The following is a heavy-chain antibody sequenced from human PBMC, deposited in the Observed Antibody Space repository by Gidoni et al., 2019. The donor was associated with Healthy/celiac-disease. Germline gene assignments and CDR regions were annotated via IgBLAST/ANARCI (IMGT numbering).Heavy chain of an antibody. D-gene: IGHD6-13*01. V-gene: IGHV1-8*01. J-gene: IGHJ6*02. CDR2: MNPNSGNT. Sequence: QVQLVQSGAEVKKPGASVKVSCKASGYNFPSHDINWVRQATGQGLEWMGWMNPNSGNTGYAQKFQGRVTMTRNTSISTAYMELSSRRSEDTAVYYCARLAGSSSWYGTGSYYYYGMDVWGQGTTVTVSS. CDR1: GYNFPSHD. CDR3: ARLAGSSSWYGTGSYYYYGMDV.